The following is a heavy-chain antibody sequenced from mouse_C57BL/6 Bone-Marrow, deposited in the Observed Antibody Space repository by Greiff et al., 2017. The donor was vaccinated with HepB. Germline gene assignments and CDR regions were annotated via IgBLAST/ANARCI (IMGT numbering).Heavy chain of an antibody. Sequence: VQGVESGAELARPGASVKLSCKASGYTFTSYGISWVKQRTGQGLEWIGEIYPRSGNTYYNEKFKGKATLTADKSSSTAYMELRSLTSEDSAVYFCARTYYGNYVWFAYWGQGTLVTVSA. CDR2: IYPRSGNT. J-gene: IGHJ3*01. CDR3: ARTYYGNYVWFAY. CDR1: GYTFTSYG. V-gene: IGHV1-81*01. D-gene: IGHD2-10*01.